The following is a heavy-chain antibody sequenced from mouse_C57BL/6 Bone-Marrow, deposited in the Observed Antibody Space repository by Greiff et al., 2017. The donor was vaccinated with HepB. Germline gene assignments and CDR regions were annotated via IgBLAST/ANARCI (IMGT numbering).Heavy chain of an antibody. Sequence: DVMLVESGGGLVQPGGSLSLSCAASGFTFTDYYMSWVRQPPGKALEWLGFIRNKANGYTTEYSASVKGRFTISRDNSQSILYLQMNALRAEDSATYYCARYRTGNYAMDYWGQGTSVTVSS. J-gene: IGHJ4*01. CDR1: GFTFTDYY. CDR3: ARYRTGNYAMDY. V-gene: IGHV7-3*01. CDR2: IRNKANGYTT.